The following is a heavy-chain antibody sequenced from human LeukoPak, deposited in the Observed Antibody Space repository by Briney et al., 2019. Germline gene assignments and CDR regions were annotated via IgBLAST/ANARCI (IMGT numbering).Heavy chain of an antibody. J-gene: IGHJ4*02. Sequence: GGSLRLSCAASGFIFSDSYMSWTRLPPRRGLESVSYISSSGSTKYYADSVKGRFTISRDNAKNSYLQMKSLRAEDTAVYYCARDGHAYGHGSPHYWGQGTLVTVSS. V-gene: IGHV3-11*01. D-gene: IGHD3-10*01. CDR1: GFIFSDSY. CDR3: ARDGHAYGHGSPHY. CDR2: ISSSGSTK.